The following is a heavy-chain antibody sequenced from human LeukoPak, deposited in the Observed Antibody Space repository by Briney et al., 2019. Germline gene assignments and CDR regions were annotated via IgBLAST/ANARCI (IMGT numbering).Heavy chain of an antibody. CDR1: GYSISSGYC. V-gene: IGHV4-38-2*01. CDR2: IYHSGST. J-gene: IGHJ4*02. Sequence: SETLSRTCAVSGYSISSGYCWGWIRQPPGKGLEWIGSIYHSGSTYYNTSLKSRVTISVDTSKNQFSLKLSSVTAADTAVYYCARVATTTNPPQRPFDYWGQGTLVTVSS. CDR3: ARVATTTNPPQRPFDY. D-gene: IGHD5-12*01.